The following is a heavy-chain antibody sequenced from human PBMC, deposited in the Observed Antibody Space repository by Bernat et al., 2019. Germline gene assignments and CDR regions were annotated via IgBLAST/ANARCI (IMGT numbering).Heavy chain of an antibody. CDR1: GGSISSSNW. V-gene: IGHV4-4*02. CDR3: ARLGSSSDAFDI. J-gene: IGHJ3*02. D-gene: IGHD6-6*01. CDR2: IYHSGST. Sequence: QVQLQESGPGLVKPSGTLSLTCAVSGGSISSSNWWSWVRQPPGKGLEWIGEIYHSGSTNYHPSLKSRVTISVDKSKKQFSLNLTSVTAADTAVYYCARLGSSSDAFDIWGQGTMVTVSS.